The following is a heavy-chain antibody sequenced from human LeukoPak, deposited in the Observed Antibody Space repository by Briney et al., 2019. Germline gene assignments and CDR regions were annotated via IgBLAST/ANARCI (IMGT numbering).Heavy chain of an antibody. D-gene: IGHD6-13*01. Sequence: WGSLRLSCAASGFTFSSYSMNGVRQAPGKGLEWISYISSSSSTIYYADSVKGRFTISRDNAKNSLYLQMNSLRAEDTAVYYCARDRAGIAAVSMDVWGKGTTVTVSS. V-gene: IGHV3-48*04. CDR2: ISSSSSTI. CDR3: ARDRAGIAAVSMDV. CDR1: GFTFSSYS. J-gene: IGHJ6*04.